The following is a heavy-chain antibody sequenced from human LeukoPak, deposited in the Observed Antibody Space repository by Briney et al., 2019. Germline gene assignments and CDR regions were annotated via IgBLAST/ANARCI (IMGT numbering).Heavy chain of an antibody. V-gene: IGHV1-18*01. CDR2: ISAYNGNT. Sequence: ASVKVSCKASGYTFTSYGISWVRQAPGQGLEWMGWISAYNGNTNYAQKLQGRVTMTTDTSTSTAYMELRSLRSDDTAVYYCARLSYYDFWSGYYYTYYYMDVWGKGTTVTVSS. D-gene: IGHD3-3*01. CDR3: ARLSYYDFWSGYYYTYYYMDV. CDR1: GYTFTSYG. J-gene: IGHJ6*03.